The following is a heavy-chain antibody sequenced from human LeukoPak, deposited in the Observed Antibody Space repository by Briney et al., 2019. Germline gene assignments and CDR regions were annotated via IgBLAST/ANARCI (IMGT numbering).Heavy chain of an antibody. CDR1: GGTFSSYA. Sequence: SVKVSCKASGGTFSSYAISWVRQAPGQGLEWMGGIIPIFGTANYAQKFQGRVTITADESTSTAYMELSSLRSEDTAVYYCARAGGPIVVVPAAIPYNWFDPWGQGTLVTVSS. V-gene: IGHV1-69*13. CDR3: ARAGGPIVVVPAAIPYNWFDP. J-gene: IGHJ5*02. D-gene: IGHD2-2*01. CDR2: IIPIFGTA.